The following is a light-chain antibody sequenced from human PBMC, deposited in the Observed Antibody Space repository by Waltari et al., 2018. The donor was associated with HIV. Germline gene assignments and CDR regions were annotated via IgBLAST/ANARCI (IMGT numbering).Light chain of an antibody. CDR3: CSYVGSRTSVG. CDR2: EVN. CDR1: SSDVGSCNL. J-gene: IGLJ2*01. Sequence: QPALTPPAPVSGSSGPSFTTSSTATSSDVGSCNLCSWYQQHPGKAPKLMVYEVNKQPPGASKRFSGSKSGDTAALTSAGLQAEDETGYYCCSYVGSRTSVGFGGGTKLTVL. V-gene: IGLV2-23*02.